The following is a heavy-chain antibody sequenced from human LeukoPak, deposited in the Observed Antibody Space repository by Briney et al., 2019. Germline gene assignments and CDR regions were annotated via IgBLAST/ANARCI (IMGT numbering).Heavy chain of an antibody. V-gene: IGHV4-61*02. CDR3: AKSNGYGLADI. J-gene: IGHJ3*02. Sequence: SETLSLTCTVSGGSITSGSYYWSWIRQPAGKGLEWIGRIYTSGITNYNPSLKSRVTISVDTSKNQFSLRLSSVTAADTAVYYCAKSNGYGLADIWGQGTMVTVSS. CDR1: GGSITSGSYY. CDR2: IYTSGIT. D-gene: IGHD6-13*01.